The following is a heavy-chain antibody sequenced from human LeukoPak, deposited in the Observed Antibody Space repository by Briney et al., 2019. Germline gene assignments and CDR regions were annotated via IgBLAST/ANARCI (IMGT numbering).Heavy chain of an antibody. CDR1: GFILSDYN. CDR3: ARDLSATARAYDY. CDR2: ISISGTYI. V-gene: IGHV3-21*01. Sequence: GGSLRLSCAASGFILSDYNMNRVRQAPGKGLEWVSFISISGTYITYADSVKGRFTISRDNAKNSLYLQMNSLRADDTAVYYCARDLSATARAYDYWGQGTLVTVSS. D-gene: IGHD1-26*01. J-gene: IGHJ4*02.